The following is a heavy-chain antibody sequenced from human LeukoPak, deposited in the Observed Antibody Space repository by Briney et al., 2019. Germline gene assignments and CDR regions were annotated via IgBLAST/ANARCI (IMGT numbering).Heavy chain of an antibody. V-gene: IGHV1-2*02. CDR2: INPKSGDT. D-gene: IGHD3-9*01. CDR1: GYTFTDYY. J-gene: IGHJ3*02. Sequence: ASVKVSCKASGYTFTDYYIHWVRQAPGQGLVWMGWINPKSGDTKYGQTFQGRVTMTRDTSITTAYMELSRLRSDDTALYYCASYFTILTGYYTGDAFDMRGQGTMVTVSS. CDR3: ASYFTILTGYYTGDAFDM.